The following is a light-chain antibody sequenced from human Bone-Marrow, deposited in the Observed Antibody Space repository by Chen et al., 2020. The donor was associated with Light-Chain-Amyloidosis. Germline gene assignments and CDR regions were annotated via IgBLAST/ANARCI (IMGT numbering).Light chain of an antibody. CDR3: QHCGNSPKT. CDR2: DAS. CDR1: QSISASY. V-gene: IGKV3-20*01. Sequence: IVLTQSPGTLSLSPGERATLSCRTSQSISASYLAWYQHKPGQAPRLLMYDASTRATGIPDRFSGSASGTDFTLSISRLEPEDFAVYYCQHCGNSPKTFGQGTKVEIK. J-gene: IGKJ1*01.